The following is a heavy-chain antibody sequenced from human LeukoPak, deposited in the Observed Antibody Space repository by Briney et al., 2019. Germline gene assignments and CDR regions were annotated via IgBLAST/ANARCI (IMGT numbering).Heavy chain of an antibody. D-gene: IGHD3-10*01. CDR1: GFTFSSYA. V-gene: IGHV3-23*01. J-gene: IGHJ4*02. CDR3: AYHRPYGSGYYFDY. CDR2: ISGSGGST. Sequence: GGSLRLSCAASGFTFSSYAMSWVRQAPGKGLEWVSAISGSGGSTYYADSVKSRFTISRDNSKNTLYLQMNSLRAEDTAVYYCAYHRPYGSGYYFDYWGQGTLVTVSS.